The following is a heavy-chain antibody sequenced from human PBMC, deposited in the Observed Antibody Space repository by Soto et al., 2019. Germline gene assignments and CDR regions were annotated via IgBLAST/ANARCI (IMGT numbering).Heavy chain of an antibody. CDR2: INHSGST. J-gene: IGHJ6*03. CDR3: ARGRVVETPGMPGSGSSAYYYMDV. D-gene: IGHD3-10*01. CDR1: GGSFSGYY. V-gene: IGHV4-34*01. Sequence: QVQLQQWGAGLLKPSETLSLTCAVYGGSFSGYYWSWIRQPPGKGLEWIGEINHSGSTNYNPSLKSRVTIAVDTYKNQFSLKLSSVTAADTAVYYCARGRVVETPGMPGSGSSAYYYMDVWGKGTTVTVSS.